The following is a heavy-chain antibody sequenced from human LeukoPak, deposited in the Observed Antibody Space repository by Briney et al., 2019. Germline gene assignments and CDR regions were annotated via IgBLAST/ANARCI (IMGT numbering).Heavy chain of an antibody. J-gene: IGHJ4*02. CDR3: ARVDTAMDPSDY. V-gene: IGHV5-10-1*01. D-gene: IGHD5-18*01. CDR1: GYTFTSYW. CDR2: IDPSDSYT. Sequence: GESLKISCKGSGYTFTSYWINWVRQMPGKGLEWMGRIDPSDSYTNYSPSFQGHVTISADKSISTAYLQWSSLKASDTAMYYCARVDTAMDPSDYWGQGTLVTVSS.